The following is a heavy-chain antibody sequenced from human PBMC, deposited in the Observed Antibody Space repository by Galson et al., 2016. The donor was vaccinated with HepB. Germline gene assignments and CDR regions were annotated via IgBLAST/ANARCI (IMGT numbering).Heavy chain of an antibody. CDR1: GDTFNNFD. J-gene: IGHJ2*01. CDR3: ARDWYFEL. V-gene: IGHV1-69*10. Sequence: SVKVSCKASGDTFNNFDINWVRQAPGQGLEWMGGIIPILGIATYAQQSQGRITITADESTSTAYMELNNLRSEDTAVYYCARDWYFELWGRGTLVTVSS. CDR2: IIPILGIA.